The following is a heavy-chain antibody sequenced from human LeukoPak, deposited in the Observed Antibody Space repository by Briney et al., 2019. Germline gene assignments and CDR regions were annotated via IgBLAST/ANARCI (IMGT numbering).Heavy chain of an antibody. J-gene: IGHJ4*02. CDR1: GFTFDDYA. Sequence: GGSLRLSCAASGFTFDDYAMHWVRQAPGKGLELVSSISSSSSNIYYADSMKGRFTVSRDNAQNSLYLQINSLRAEDTAVYYCARTYGSGSYGDYWGQGTLVTVSS. CDR3: ARTYGSGSYGDY. CDR2: ISSSSSNI. V-gene: IGHV3-21*01. D-gene: IGHD3-10*01.